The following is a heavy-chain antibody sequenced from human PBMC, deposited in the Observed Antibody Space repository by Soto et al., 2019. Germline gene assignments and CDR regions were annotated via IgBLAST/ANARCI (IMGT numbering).Heavy chain of an antibody. CDR3: ARDDYCYYNVDNWVDP. J-gene: IGHJ5*02. CDR1: GGSFISYT. V-gene: IGHV1-69*08. CDR2: ITPSLDIA. D-gene: IGHD4-17*01. Sequence: QVQLVQSGAEVKKPGSSVKVSCKASGGSFISYTISWVRQAPGQGLEWMGKITPSLDIANYAQKFQGRVTTTADKFTSTAYMELSSLRSEDTAVYFCARDDYCYYNVDNWVDPWGQGTLFTVSS.